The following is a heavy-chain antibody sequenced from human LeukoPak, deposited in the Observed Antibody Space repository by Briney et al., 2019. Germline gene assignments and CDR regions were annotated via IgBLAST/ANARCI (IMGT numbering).Heavy chain of an antibody. V-gene: IGHV3-74*01. CDR1: GFSFSSYW. Sequence: GGSLRLSCAASGFSFSSYWMHWVRQAPGKGLVWVSRINSDGSSTNYADSVKGRFTISRDNAKNTQYLQMNSLRVEDTAVYYCTRGRGDGYIYFDYWGQGTLVTVSS. CDR3: TRGRGDGYIYFDY. J-gene: IGHJ4*02. CDR2: INSDGSST. D-gene: IGHD5-24*01.